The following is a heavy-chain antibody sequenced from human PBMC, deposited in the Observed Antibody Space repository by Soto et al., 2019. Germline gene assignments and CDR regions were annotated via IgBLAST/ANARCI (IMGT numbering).Heavy chain of an antibody. Sequence: QVQLVQSGAEVKKSGASVKVSCKASGYTFSSYTISWVRQAPGQGLEWMGWISAYNGNTKYAQKLQDRVTMTTDTSTNTSYMELRSLRSDDTAVYYGARDSPPLDYWGQGPLVTVSS. CDR2: ISAYNGNT. V-gene: IGHV1-18*01. CDR1: GYTFSSYT. CDR3: ARDSPPLDY. J-gene: IGHJ4*02.